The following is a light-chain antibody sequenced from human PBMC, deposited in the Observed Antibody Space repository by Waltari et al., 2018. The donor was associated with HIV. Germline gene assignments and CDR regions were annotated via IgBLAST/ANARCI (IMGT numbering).Light chain of an antibody. CDR1: SSDIGGYYY. V-gene: IGLV2-11*01. Sequence: QSALTQPRSVSGSPGQSVTISCTGTSSDIGGYYYVSWYQQHPGKAPKFMIYDVGKRPSGVPARFSGSKSGNTASLTISGLQPGDEADYYCCSYAGSYSYVFGTGTRVTVL. J-gene: IGLJ1*01. CDR3: CSYAGSYSYV. CDR2: DVG.